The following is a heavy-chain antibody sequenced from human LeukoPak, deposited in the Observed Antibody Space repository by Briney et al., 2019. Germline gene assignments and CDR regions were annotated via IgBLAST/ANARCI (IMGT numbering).Heavy chain of an antibody. CDR2: IYYSGST. J-gene: IGHJ4*02. Sequence: SETLSLTCTVSGGSISSSSYYWGWIRQPPGKGLEWIGSIYYSGSTYYNPSLKSRVTISVDTSKNQFSLKLSSVTAADTAVYYCAGQLGVVVATYWGQGTLVTVSS. CDR3: AGQLGVVVATY. CDR1: GGSISSSSYY. D-gene: IGHD2-15*01. V-gene: IGHV4-39*01.